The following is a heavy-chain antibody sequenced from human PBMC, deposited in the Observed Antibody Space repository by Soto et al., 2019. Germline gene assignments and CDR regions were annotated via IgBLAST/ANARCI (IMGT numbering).Heavy chain of an antibody. Sequence: GGSLRLSCAASGFTFSNAWMSWVRQAPGKGLEWVGRIKSKTDGGTTDYAAPVKGRFTISRDDSKNTLYLQMNSLKTEDTAVYYCTTDGGLDTVTTFFYFDYWGQGTLVTVSS. J-gene: IGHJ4*02. CDR1: GFTFSNAW. CDR3: TTDGGLDTVTTFFYFDY. V-gene: IGHV3-15*01. CDR2: IKSKTDGGTT. D-gene: IGHD4-17*01.